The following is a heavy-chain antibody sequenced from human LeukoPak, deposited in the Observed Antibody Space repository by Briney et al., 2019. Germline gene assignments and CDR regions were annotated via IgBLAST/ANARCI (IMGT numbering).Heavy chain of an antibody. V-gene: IGHV3-48*03. J-gene: IGHJ4*02. CDR3: AREGTSEGDY. Sequence: GGSLRLSCAASGFTFSSYDMNWVRQAPGKGLEWVSYISGSGSSIYYADSVKGRFTISRDNAKNSLYLQMNSLRAEDTAVYYCAREGTSEGDYWGQGTLVTVS. CDR2: ISGSGSSI. CDR1: GFTFSSYD.